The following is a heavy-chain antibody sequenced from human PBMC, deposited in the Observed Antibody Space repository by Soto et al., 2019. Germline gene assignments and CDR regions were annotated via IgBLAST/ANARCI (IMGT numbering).Heavy chain of an antibody. J-gene: IGHJ6*02. D-gene: IGHD3-9*01. CDR1: GFSFSLYG. Sequence: GGSLRLSCAASGFSFSLYGMHWVRQAPGKGLEWVAVIWYDGSKKYYADSVKGRFTISRDNSENTLYLQMNSLRAEDTAVYYCPRPQYPTGYHYGMDVWGQGTTVTVSS. CDR3: PRPQYPTGYHYGMDV. V-gene: IGHV3-33*01. CDR2: IWYDGSKK.